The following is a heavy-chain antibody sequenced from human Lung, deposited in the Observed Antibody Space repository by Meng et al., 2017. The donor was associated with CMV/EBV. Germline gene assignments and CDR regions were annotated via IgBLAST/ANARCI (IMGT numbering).Heavy chain of an antibody. D-gene: IGHD3-3*01. CDR2: IIPILGTA. J-gene: IGHJ6*02. CDR3: AKTFAREWLFMGEYGMDV. CDR1: GGTFSSYT. V-gene: IGHV1-69*08. Sequence: SVXVSXXASGGTFSSYTFSWVRQVPGQGLEWMGRIIPILGTANYAQRFQGRVTITADKSTGTAYMELNALTSEDTAIYYCAKTFAREWLFMGEYGMDVWGHGXTVTVSS.